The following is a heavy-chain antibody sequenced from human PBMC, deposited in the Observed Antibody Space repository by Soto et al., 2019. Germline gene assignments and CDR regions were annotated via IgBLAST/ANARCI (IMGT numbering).Heavy chain of an antibody. CDR3: AKDPSPQPTTVVTPGWFDP. CDR2: IYYTGRT. D-gene: IGHD4-17*01. V-gene: IGHV4-31*03. J-gene: IGHJ5*02. Sequence: LSLTCTVSGGSIRTGGYYWSWIRQHPGKGLEWLGYIYYTGRTYYNPSLKNRLTVSVDMSKSQFSLKLTSLTAADTAVYYCAKDPSPQPTTVVTPGWFDPWGQGILVTVSS. CDR1: GGSIRTGGYY.